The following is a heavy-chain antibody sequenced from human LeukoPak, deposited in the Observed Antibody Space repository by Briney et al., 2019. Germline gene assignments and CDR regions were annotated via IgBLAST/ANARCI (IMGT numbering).Heavy chain of an antibody. CDR3: ARQYRPNYYDK. Sequence: SETLSLTCTVSGGSISSYYWSWIRQPPGKGLEWIGYIYYSGSTNYNPSLKSRVTISADTSKNQFSQKLRSVTAADTAVYYCARQYRPNYYDKWGQGTLVTVSS. CDR1: GGSISSYY. D-gene: IGHD3-22*01. V-gene: IGHV4-59*08. CDR2: IYYSGST. J-gene: IGHJ4*02.